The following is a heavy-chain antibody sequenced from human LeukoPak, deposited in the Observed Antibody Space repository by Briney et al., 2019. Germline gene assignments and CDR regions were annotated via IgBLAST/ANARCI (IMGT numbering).Heavy chain of an antibody. J-gene: IGHJ4*02. V-gene: IGHV3-23*01. CDR2: ISDSGSST. D-gene: IGHD6-13*01. CDR3: AKVGSSSNHFDY. Sequence: GGSLRLSCAASGFTFSSYAMRWVRQAPGKGLEWVSGISDSGSSTYYADSVKGRFTISRDNSKNTLYLQMNSLRAEDTAVYYCAKVGSSSNHFDYWGQGTLVTVSS. CDR1: GFTFSSYA.